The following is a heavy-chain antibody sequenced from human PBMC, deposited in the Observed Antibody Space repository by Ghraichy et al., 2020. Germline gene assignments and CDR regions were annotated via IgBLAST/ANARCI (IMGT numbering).Heavy chain of an antibody. CDR1: GFSFSSYS. CDR2: ISPSSNPI. V-gene: IGHV3-48*02. Sequence: GESLNISCAASGFSFSSYSMNWVRQAPGKGLEWVSYISPSSNPIHYADSVKGRFTISRDNAKNSLYLQMNSLRDEDTAVYYCARDSGSSPTIRYFDYWGPGTLVTVSS. CDR3: ARDSGSSPTIRYFDY. J-gene: IGHJ4*02. D-gene: IGHD1-26*01.